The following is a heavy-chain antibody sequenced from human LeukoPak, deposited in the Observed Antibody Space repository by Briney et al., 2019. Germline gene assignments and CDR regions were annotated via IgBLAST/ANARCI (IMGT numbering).Heavy chain of an antibody. Sequence: PSDTPSLTCTVSGGSISSYYWNWIRQPPGKGLEWIGYIYYSGSTNYNPSLKSRVTISVDTSKNQFSLKLSSVTAADTAVYYCARDKQPGDYWGQGALVTVSS. D-gene: IGHD5-18*01. CDR3: ARDKQPGDY. CDR1: GGSISSYY. CDR2: IYYSGST. V-gene: IGHV4-59*01. J-gene: IGHJ4*02.